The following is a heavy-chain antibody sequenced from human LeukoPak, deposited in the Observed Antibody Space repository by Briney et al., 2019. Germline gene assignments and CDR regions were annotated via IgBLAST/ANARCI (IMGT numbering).Heavy chain of an antibody. CDR1: GGTFSSYA. Sequence: GASVKVSCKASGGTFSSYAISWVRQAPGQGLEWMGVIIPIFGTANYAQKFQGRVTITADKSTSTAYMELSSLRSEDTAVYYCARDPHYYGSGKNYYFDYWGQGTLVAVSS. CDR3: ARDPHYYGSGKNYYFDY. CDR2: IIPIFGTA. D-gene: IGHD3-10*01. V-gene: IGHV1-69*06. J-gene: IGHJ4*02.